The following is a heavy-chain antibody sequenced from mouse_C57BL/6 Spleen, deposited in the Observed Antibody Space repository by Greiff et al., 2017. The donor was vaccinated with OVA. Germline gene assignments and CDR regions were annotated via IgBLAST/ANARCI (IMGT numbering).Heavy chain of an antibody. V-gene: IGHV5-6*01. CDR2: ISSGGSYT. CDR1: GFTFSSYG. CDR3: ARLGDYDDGLGDY. D-gene: IGHD2-4*01. J-gene: IGHJ4*01. Sequence: EVQLVESGGDLVKPGGSLKLSCAASGFTFSSYGMSWVRQTPDKRLEWVATISSGGSYTYYPDSVKGRFTISRDNAKNTLYLQMSSLKSEDTAMYYCARLGDYDDGLGDYWGQGTSVTVSS.